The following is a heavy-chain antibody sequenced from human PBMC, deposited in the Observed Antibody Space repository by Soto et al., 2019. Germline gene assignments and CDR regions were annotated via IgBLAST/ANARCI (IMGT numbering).Heavy chain of an antibody. D-gene: IGHD3-16*01. CDR1: GFTFSDFS. Sequence: GGSMILSCASAGFTFSDFSMTWVRQAPGKGLEWVSSISGSSSSVYYADSVKGRFTVSRDNAKNSLYLQMNSLRADDTAMYYCASPHDYVWGNYPPDWGQGTQVTIAS. CDR3: ASPHDYVWGNYPPD. CDR2: ISGSSSSV. J-gene: IGHJ4*02. V-gene: IGHV3-21*01.